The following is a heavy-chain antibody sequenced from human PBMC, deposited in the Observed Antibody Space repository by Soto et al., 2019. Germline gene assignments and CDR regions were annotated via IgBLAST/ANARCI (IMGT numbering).Heavy chain of an antibody. CDR3: ARDEGTYYFDY. CDR2: IISIFGTT. D-gene: IGHD3-10*01. V-gene: IGHV1-69*01. Sequence: VQLVQSGAEVKKPGSSVKVSCKTSGDTSSYYAISWVRQAPGQGLEWMGGIISIFGTTNYAQKFQGRVTITADESTSTAYMELSSLRSEDTAMYDCARDEGTYYFDYWGQGTLVTVSS. J-gene: IGHJ4*02. CDR1: GDTSSYYA.